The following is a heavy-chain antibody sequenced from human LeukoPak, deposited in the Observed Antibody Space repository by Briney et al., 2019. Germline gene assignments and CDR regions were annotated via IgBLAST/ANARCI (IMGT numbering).Heavy chain of an antibody. Sequence: SETLSLTCTVSGGSISSSSYYWGWIRQPPGKGLEWIGSIYYSGRTYYNPSLKSRVTISVDTSKNQFSLKLSSVTAADTAVYYCARAPDYYDSSGLPDYWGQGTLVTVSS. CDR2: IYYSGRT. D-gene: IGHD3-22*01. CDR1: GGSISSSSYY. CDR3: ARAPDYYDSSGLPDY. J-gene: IGHJ4*02. V-gene: IGHV4-39*01.